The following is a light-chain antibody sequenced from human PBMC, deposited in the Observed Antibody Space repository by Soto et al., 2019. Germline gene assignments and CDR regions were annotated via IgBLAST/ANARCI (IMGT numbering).Light chain of an antibody. V-gene: IGKV1-9*01. CDR2: ASS. Sequence: DIQLTQSPSFLSASVGDRVTITCRASQDIRSYLAWYQRKPGKAPKLLIYASSYLQSGVPSRFTGSDSGTEFTLTITDLQPEDFASYYCQQVKTFPPTFGQGTKVEIK. CDR3: QQVKTFPPT. CDR1: QDIRSY. J-gene: IGKJ1*01.